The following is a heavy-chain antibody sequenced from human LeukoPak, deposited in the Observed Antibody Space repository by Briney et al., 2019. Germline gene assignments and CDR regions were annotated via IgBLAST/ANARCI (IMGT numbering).Heavy chain of an antibody. CDR2: IYHSGST. V-gene: IGHV4-38-2*01. CDR1: GYSSSSGYY. CDR3: ASPYCSSTSCYIPERAFDI. J-gene: IGHJ3*02. Sequence: NPSETLSLXCAVSGYSSSSGYYWGWIRQPPGKGLEWIGSIYHSGSTYYNPSLKSRVTISVDTSKNQFSLKLSSVTAADTAVYYCASPYCSSTSCYIPERAFDIWGQGTMVTVSS. D-gene: IGHD2-2*02.